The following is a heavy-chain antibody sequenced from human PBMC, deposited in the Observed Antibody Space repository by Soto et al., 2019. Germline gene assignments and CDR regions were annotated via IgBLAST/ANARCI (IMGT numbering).Heavy chain of an antibody. J-gene: IGHJ1*01. CDR2: ISYDGSNK. CDR3: ASEVNLDYGDYEYFQH. CDR1: GFTFSSYA. Sequence: QVQLVESGGGVVQPGRSLRLSCAASGFTFSSYAMHWVRQAPGKGLEWVAVISYDGSNKDYADSVKGRFTISRDNSKNTLYLQMNSLRAEDTAVYYCASEVNLDYGDYEYFQHWGQGTLVTVSS. V-gene: IGHV3-30-3*01. D-gene: IGHD4-17*01.